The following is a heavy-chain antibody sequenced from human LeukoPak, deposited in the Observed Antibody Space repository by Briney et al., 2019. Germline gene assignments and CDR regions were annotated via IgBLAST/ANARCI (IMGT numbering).Heavy chain of an antibody. J-gene: IGHJ4*02. CDR2: VNLQGST. Sequence: SETLSLTCGVSGGAITITNYWTWVRQPPGKGLEWIGEVNLQGSTNYNPSLMGRVAISVDTSENHISLQLTSVTAADTAVYYCAREGGPYRPLDYSGQGTLVTVSS. CDR3: AREGGPYRPLDY. CDR1: GGAITITNY. V-gene: IGHV4-4*02.